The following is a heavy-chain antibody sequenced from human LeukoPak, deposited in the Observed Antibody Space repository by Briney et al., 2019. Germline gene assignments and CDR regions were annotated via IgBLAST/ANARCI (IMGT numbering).Heavy chain of an antibody. CDR1: GFTFSSYA. J-gene: IGHJ4*02. V-gene: IGHV3-23*01. CDR3: AKDPRDHSYGWSWRYFDY. D-gene: IGHD5-18*01. CDR2: ISGSGGST. Sequence: GGSLRLSCAASGFTFSSYAMSWVRQAPGKGLEWVSAISGSGGSTYYADSVKGRFTISRDNAKNTLYLQMNNLRAEDTAVYYCAKDPRDHSYGWSWRYFDYWGQGTLVTVSS.